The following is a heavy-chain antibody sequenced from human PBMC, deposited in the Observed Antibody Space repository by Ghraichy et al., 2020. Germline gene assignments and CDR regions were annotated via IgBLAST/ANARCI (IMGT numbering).Heavy chain of an antibody. CDR2: IKQDGSEK. CDR1: GFTFSNYW. V-gene: IGHV3-7*03. CDR3: ARGANALDPFDY. D-gene: IGHD2-2*03. J-gene: IGHJ4*02. Sequence: GGSLRLSCAASGFTFSNYWMSWVRQAPGKGLEWVANIKQDGSEKYYVDSVKGHFTISRDNTKKSLYLQMNSLRAEDTAVYYCARGANALDPFDYWGQGTLVTVSS.